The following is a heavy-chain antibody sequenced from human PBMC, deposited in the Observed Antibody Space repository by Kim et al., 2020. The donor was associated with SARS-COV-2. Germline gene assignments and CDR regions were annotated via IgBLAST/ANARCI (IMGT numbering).Heavy chain of an antibody. CDR3: ASPLGYCSGGSCSDY. CDR2: INHSGST. Sequence: SETLSLTCAVYGGSFSGYYWSWIRQPPGKGLEWIGEINHSGSTNYNPSLKSRVTISVDTSKNQFSLKLSSVTAADTAVYYCASPLGYCSGGSCSDYWGQG. D-gene: IGHD2-15*01. CDR1: GGSFSGYY. J-gene: IGHJ4*02. V-gene: IGHV4-34*01.